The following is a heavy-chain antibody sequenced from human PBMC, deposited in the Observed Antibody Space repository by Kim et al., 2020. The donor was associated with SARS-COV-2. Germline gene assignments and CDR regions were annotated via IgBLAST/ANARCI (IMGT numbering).Heavy chain of an antibody. CDR3: ARTIYGGNSTVWYFDL. J-gene: IGHJ2*01. CDR2: IYYSGST. D-gene: IGHD4-17*01. Sequence: SETLSLTCTVSGGSISSYYWSWIRQPPGKGLEWIGYIYYSGSTNYNPSLKSRVTISVDTSKNQFSLKLSSVTAADTAVYYCARTIYGGNSTVWYFDLWGRGTLVTVSS. V-gene: IGHV4-59*13. CDR1: GGSISSYY.